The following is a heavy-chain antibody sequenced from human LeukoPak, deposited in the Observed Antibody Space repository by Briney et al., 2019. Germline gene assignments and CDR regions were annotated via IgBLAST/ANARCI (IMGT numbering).Heavy chain of an antibody. J-gene: IGHJ4*02. D-gene: IGHD1/OR15-1a*01. CDR3: ARSPISITGTTVDY. CDR2: ISYSGST. V-gene: IGHV4-31*03. Sequence: TSETLSLTCTVSGDSISSGGYYWSWIRQHPGKGLEWIGYISYSGSTYYNPSLKTRVTISVDTSKNQFSLKLSSVTAADTAVYYCARSPISITGTTVDYWGQGTLVTVSS. CDR1: GDSISSGGYY.